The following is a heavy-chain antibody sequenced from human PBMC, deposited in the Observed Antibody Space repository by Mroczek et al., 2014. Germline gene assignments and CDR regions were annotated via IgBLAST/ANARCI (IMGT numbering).Heavy chain of an antibody. CDR2: INPNSGGT. D-gene: IGHD2-2*01. Sequence: QVQLVQSGAEVKKPGASVKVSCKASGYTFTGYYMHWVRQAPGQGLEWMGWINPNSGGTNYAQKFQGRVTMTRDTSISTAYMELSRLRSDDTAVYYCARFLDCSSTSCPYYFDYWAREPLVTVSS. CDR3: ARFLDCSSTSCPYYFDY. CDR1: GYTFTGYY. J-gene: IGHJ4*02. V-gene: IGHV1-2*02.